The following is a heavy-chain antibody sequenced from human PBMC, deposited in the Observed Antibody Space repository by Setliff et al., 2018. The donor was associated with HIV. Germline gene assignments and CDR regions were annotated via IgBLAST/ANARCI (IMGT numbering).Heavy chain of an antibody. V-gene: IGHV3-23*01. Sequence: PGGSLRLSCAASGFTFSNYAMSWVRQAPGKGLEWVSSISGSGDSAYYADSVKGRFTISRDNPKNSLYLQMNSLRAEDSAVYYCARDLPGMAPWGQGTLVTVSS. D-gene: IGHD6-13*01. CDR2: ISGSGDSA. J-gene: IGHJ5*02. CDR3: ARDLPGMAP. CDR1: GFTFSNYA.